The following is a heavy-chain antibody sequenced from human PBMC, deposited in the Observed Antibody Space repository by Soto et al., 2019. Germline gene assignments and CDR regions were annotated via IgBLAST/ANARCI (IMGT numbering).Heavy chain of an antibody. CDR3: VKDHDEDFGYDLDYFNY. Sequence: LLSAAFRVTVNSSVIRLFLKKQDKGLEWVAVISYDGSNKYYADSVKGRFSISRDNAKNSLYLQMNSLRAEDTAFYYCVKDHDEDFGYDLDYFNYWGQGTLVTVSS. CDR2: ISYDGSNK. D-gene: IGHD5-12*01. CDR1: RVTVNSSV. J-gene: IGHJ4*02. V-gene: IGHV3-30-3*02.